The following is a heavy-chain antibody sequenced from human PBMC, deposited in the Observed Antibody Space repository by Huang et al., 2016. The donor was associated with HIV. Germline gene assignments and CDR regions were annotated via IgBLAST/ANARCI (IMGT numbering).Heavy chain of an antibody. CDR3: AKGRGVVDWMANYWYMDV. CDR2: ISGRCHKT. CDR1: GFTFSSYA. Sequence: EVKMLESGGDLVQIGGSLGLSCVASGFTFSSYAMIWVRRAAGKGRDCVSVISGRCHKTYYADSVKGLLTIARDNSKNTLYLQLNDLRAEDTAIYYCAKGRGVVDWMANYWYMDVWGRGTTVTVSS. D-gene: IGHD2-15*01. V-gene: IGHV3-23*01. J-gene: IGHJ6*03.